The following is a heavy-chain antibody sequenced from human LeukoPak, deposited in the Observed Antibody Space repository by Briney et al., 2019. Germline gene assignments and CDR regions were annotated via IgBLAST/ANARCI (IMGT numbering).Heavy chain of an antibody. CDR2: ISSSSSYI. CDR1: GFTFSSYS. D-gene: IGHD3-16*01. Sequence: GGYLRLYCAASGFTFSSYSMNWVRQAPGKGLEWVSSISSSSSYIYYTDSVKGRFTISRDNAKNSLYLQMNSLRAEDTAVYYCARDGGLGGPQYNWFDPWGEGALVTVSS. CDR3: ARDGGLGGPQYNWFDP. V-gene: IGHV3-21*01. J-gene: IGHJ5*02.